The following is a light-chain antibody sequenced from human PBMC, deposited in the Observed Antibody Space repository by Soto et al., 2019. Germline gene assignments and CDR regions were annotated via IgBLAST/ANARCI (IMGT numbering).Light chain of an antibody. V-gene: IGKV3-11*01. Sequence: IVLTPSPASVSFSRGGRSPLSCRASESIATYVAWYQQRPGQAPRLLIYDASNRATGISARFSGSGSGTDFTLTISSLEPEDFAVYYCQHRRDSFGQGTKVDI. CDR3: QHRRDS. CDR2: DAS. CDR1: ESIATY. J-gene: IGKJ2*01.